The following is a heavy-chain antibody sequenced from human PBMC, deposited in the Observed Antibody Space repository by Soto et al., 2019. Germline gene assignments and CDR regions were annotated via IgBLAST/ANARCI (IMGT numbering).Heavy chain of an antibody. CDR1: GYSFTSYW. Sequence: GESLKISCKGSGYSFTSYWIAWVRQMPGKGLEWMGIIYLSDSDTRHSPSFQGRVTISADKSISTAYLQWSSLKASDTAMYYCARYTSGWPYYFDYWGQGTLVTVSS. CDR2: IYLSDSDT. J-gene: IGHJ4*02. CDR3: ARYTSGWPYYFDY. V-gene: IGHV5-51*01. D-gene: IGHD6-19*01.